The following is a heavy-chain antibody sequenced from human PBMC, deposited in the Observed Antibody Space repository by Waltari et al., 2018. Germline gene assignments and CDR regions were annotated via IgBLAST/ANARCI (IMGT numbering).Heavy chain of an antibody. D-gene: IGHD5-12*01. V-gene: IGHV4-38-2*01. J-gene: IGHJ4*02. Sequence: QVQLQESGPGLVKPSETLSLTCAVSGYSISSGYYWGWIRQPPGKGLEWIGSIYHSGRTYYTPPLKSRVTISVDTSKNQFSLKLSSVTAADTAVYYCARRGRIWWLPDYWGQGTLVTVSS. CDR1: GYSISSGYY. CDR2: IYHSGRT. CDR3: ARRGRIWWLPDY.